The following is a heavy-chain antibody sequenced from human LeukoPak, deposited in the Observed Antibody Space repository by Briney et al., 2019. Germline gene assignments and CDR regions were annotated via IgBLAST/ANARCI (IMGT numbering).Heavy chain of an antibody. J-gene: IGHJ4*02. V-gene: IGHV1-3*01. D-gene: IGHD2-21*01. Sequence: EASVKVSCKASGYNFNNYAIHWVRQAPGQRFEWMGWINAGNSHTKYSQNFQGRITITRDSSASTVYMELSSPTSEDTAVYYCARGIWSARTVDYYLDYWGQGTLVTVSS. CDR3: ARGIWSARTVDYYLDY. CDR1: GYNFNNYA. CDR2: INAGNSHT.